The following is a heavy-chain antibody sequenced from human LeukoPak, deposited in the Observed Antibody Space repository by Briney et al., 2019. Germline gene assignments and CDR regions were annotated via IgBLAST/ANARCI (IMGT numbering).Heavy chain of an antibody. V-gene: IGHV3-21*01. J-gene: IGHJ4*02. CDR3: ARDETLTIFGVVAVDY. D-gene: IGHD3-3*01. CDR2: ISSSSSYI. CDR1: GFTFSSYD. Sequence: GGSLRLSCAASGFTFSSYDMSWVRQAPGKGLEWVSSISSSSSYIYYADSVKGRFTISRDNAKNSLYLQMNSLRAEDTAVYYCARDETLTIFGVVAVDYWGQGTLVTVSS.